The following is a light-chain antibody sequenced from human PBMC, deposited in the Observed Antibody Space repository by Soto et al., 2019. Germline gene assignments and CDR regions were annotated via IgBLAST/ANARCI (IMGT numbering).Light chain of an antibody. V-gene: IGLV2-14*01. CDR3: ISYTRSSTYV. CDR1: SSDVGGYNY. Sequence: QSVLTQPASVSGSPGQSITISCTGTSSDVGGYNYVPWYQQHPGNAPKLMIYDVSNRPSGISNRFSGSKSGNTASRTISGLQAEDESDYFCISYTRSSTYVFGTGTKLTVL. CDR2: DVS. J-gene: IGLJ1*01.